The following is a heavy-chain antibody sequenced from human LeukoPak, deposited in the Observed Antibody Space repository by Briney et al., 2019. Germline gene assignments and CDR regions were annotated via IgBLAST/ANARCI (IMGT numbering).Heavy chain of an antibody. D-gene: IGHD6-13*01. Sequence: GGSLRLSCAASGFTFSTYAMSWVRQAPGKGLEWVSTISSSSSYIYYADSVKGRFTISRDKAKNSLLLQMNSLRAEDTAVYYCGRLGNTSWYEPIDYWGQGTLVTVSS. V-gene: IGHV3-21*01. J-gene: IGHJ4*02. CDR3: GRLGNTSWYEPIDY. CDR1: GFTFSTYA. CDR2: ISSSSSYI.